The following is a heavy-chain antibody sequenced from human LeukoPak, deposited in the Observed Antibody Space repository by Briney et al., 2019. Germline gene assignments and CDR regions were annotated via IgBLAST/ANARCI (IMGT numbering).Heavy chain of an antibody. Sequence: SETLSLTCTVSGGSISSYYWNWIRQPPGKGLGWIGYIFSSGSTNYSPALKSRVAISVATSKNQFSLKLSSVTATDTAVYYCARHDSITPRGFDCWGQGTLVTVSS. CDR3: ARHDSITPRGFDC. V-gene: IGHV4-59*08. CDR1: GGSISSYY. CDR2: IFSSGST. D-gene: IGHD1-14*01. J-gene: IGHJ4*02.